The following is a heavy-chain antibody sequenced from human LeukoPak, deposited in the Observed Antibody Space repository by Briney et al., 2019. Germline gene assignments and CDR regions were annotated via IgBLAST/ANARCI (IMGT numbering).Heavy chain of an antibody. CDR1: GFTRSSYS. J-gene: IGHJ4*02. D-gene: IGHD1-20*01. V-gene: IGHV3-48*01. CDR2: ISSSSGTI. Sequence: GGSLRLSCTASGFTRSSYSMNRVRQAPGKGLEWVSYISSSSGTIYYADSVKGRLTISRDNAKNSLYLQMNSLRAEDTAVYYCARAANWSPFDYWGQGTLVTVSS. CDR3: ARAANWSPFDY.